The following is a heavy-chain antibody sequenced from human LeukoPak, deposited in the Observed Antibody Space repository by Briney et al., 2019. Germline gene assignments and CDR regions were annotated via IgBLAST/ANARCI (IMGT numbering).Heavy chain of an antibody. CDR1: GGSFSGYY. Sequence: SETLSLTYAVYGGSFSGYYWSWIRQPPGKGLEWIGEINHSGSTNYNPSLKSRVTISVDTSKNQFSLKLSSVTAADTAVYYCARPRIAAAWRVFDYWGQGTLVTVSS. V-gene: IGHV4-34*01. CDR3: ARPRIAAAWRVFDY. CDR2: INHSGST. D-gene: IGHD6-13*01. J-gene: IGHJ4*02.